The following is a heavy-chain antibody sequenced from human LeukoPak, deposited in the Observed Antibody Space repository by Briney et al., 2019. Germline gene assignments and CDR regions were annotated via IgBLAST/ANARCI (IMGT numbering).Heavy chain of an antibody. CDR1: GYTFTSYG. V-gene: IGHV1-18*01. CDR2: ISAYNGNT. J-gene: IGHJ4*02. D-gene: IGHD2-2*02. Sequence: ASVKVSCKASGYTFTSYGISWVRQAPGQGLEWMGWISAYNGNTNYAQKLQGRVTMTTDTSTSTAYMELRSLRSDDTAVYYCARDLDIVVVPAAIRFDYWGQGTLVTVSS. CDR3: ARDLDIVVVPAAIRFDY.